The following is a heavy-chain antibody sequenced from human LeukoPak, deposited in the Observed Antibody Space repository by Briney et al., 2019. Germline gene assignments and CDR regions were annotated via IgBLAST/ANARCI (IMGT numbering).Heavy chain of an antibody. CDR3: ARGGDYGGDY. Sequence: SETLSLXCAVHGGSFSGYYWSWIRQPPGKGLEWIGEINHSGSTNYNPSLKSRVTISVDTSKNQFSLKLSSVTAADTAVYYCARGGDYGGDYWGQGTLVTVSS. J-gene: IGHJ4*02. D-gene: IGHD4-17*01. CDR1: GGSFSGYY. V-gene: IGHV4-34*01. CDR2: INHSGST.